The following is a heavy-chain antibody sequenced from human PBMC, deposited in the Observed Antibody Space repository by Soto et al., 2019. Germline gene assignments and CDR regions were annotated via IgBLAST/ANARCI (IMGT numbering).Heavy chain of an antibody. CDR2: ISPYNGNT. J-gene: IGHJ4*02. Sequence: QVQLVQSGAEVKKPGASVKVSCKASGYTFTNFGINWVRQAPGLGLEWVGWISPYNGNTQNVEKLQGRVTMTTDTSTSTAYMELRSLRSDDTDVYYCARGRDYGDFYFDYWGQGTLVTVSS. CDR3: ARGRDYGDFYFDY. CDR1: GYTFTNFG. V-gene: IGHV1-18*01. D-gene: IGHD4-17*01.